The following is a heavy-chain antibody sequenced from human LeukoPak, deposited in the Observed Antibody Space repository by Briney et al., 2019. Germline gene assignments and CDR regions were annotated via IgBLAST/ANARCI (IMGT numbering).Heavy chain of an antibody. D-gene: IGHD6-13*01. Sequence: ASVNVSCKASGYTFTGYYMHWVRQAPGQGLEWMGWINPNSGGTNYAQKFQGRVTMTRDTSISTAHMELSRLRSDDTAVYYCASTSAGTLLYFDYWGQGTLVTVSS. CDR3: ASTSAGTLLYFDY. CDR1: GYTFTGYY. V-gene: IGHV1-2*02. CDR2: INPNSGGT. J-gene: IGHJ4*02.